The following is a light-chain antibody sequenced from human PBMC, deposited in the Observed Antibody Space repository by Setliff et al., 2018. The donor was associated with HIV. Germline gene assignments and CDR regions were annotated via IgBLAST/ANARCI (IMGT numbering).Light chain of an antibody. CDR2: EVR. J-gene: IGLJ1*01. CDR3: SSYTSSTTRV. V-gene: IGLV2-14*01. CDR1: SSDVGGYNY. Sequence: QSALAQPASVSGSPGRSITISCTGSSSDVGGYNYVSWYQQHPGKAPKLMIYEVRNRPSGVSNRFSGSKSGNTASLTISGLQAEDEADYYCSSYTSSTTRVFGTGTRSPS.